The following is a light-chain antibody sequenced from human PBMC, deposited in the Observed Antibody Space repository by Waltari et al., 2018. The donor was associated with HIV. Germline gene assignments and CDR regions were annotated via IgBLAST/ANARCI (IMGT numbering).Light chain of an antibody. J-gene: IGKJ1*01. Sequence: EKLMTQSPATLSVSPGERGTLPCRPRQSAKSNLAWYQQKPGQTPSLLIHGTSTRATDIPAKFRGSGSETEFTLTISSLQSEGFAVYYCRLYYNWRATFRQGTKVEV. V-gene: IGKV3-15*01. CDR3: RLYYNWRAT. CDR2: GTS. CDR1: QSAKSN.